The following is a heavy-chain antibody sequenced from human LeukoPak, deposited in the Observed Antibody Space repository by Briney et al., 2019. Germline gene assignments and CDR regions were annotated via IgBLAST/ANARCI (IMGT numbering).Heavy chain of an antibody. CDR2: MNPNSANR. D-gene: IGHD3-22*01. CDR3: ARVKGYYDSSGYYLYYFDY. CDR1: GYTFTSYD. J-gene: IGHJ4*02. V-gene: IGHV1-8*01. Sequence: ASVKVSCKASGYTFTSYDINGVRRATGQGLEWMGWMNPNSANRGYAQKFQGRVTMTTDTSISTAYMELSSLRSEDTAVYYCARVKGYYDSSGYYLYYFDYWGQGTLVTVSS.